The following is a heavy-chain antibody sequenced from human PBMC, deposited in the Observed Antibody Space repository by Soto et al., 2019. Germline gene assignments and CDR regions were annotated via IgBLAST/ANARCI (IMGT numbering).Heavy chain of an antibody. Sequence: EVQLVESGGGLIQPGGSLRLSCAASGFAVSSKYMTWVRQAPGKGLEWVSVIYGGGTTYYADSVKGRFTISRDTSKNTLYLQRNSLRAEDTAVYYCVQTNGCPGFDFWGQGTLVTVSS. D-gene: IGHD6-19*01. J-gene: IGHJ4*02. CDR1: GFAVSSKY. CDR3: VQTNGCPGFDF. CDR2: IYGGGTT. V-gene: IGHV3-53*01.